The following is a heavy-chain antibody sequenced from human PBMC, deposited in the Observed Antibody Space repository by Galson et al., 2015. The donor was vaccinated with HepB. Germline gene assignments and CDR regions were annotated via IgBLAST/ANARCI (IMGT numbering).Heavy chain of an antibody. Sequence: SLRLSCAASGFTFSSYAMSWVRQAPGKGLEWVSAISGSGGSTYYADSVKGRFTISRDNSKNTLYLQMNSLRAEDTAVYYCAKDVNTWIQLWLLFDYWGQGTLVTVSS. J-gene: IGHJ4*02. CDR3: AKDVNTWIQLWLLFDY. V-gene: IGHV3-23*01. D-gene: IGHD5-18*01. CDR2: ISGSGGST. CDR1: GFTFSSYA.